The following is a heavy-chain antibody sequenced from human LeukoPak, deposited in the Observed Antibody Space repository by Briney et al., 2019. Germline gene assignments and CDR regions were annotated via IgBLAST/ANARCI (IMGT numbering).Heavy chain of an antibody. CDR1: GFTFSSYG. V-gene: IGHV3-30*02. D-gene: IGHD2-2*01. J-gene: IGHJ4*02. CDR3: AKDHCSSTTCYGSPGY. CDR2: IRYDGSNK. Sequence: PGGSLRLSCAASGFTFSSYGIHWVRQAPGKGLEWVAFIRYDGSNKYYADSVKGRFTISRDNSKNTLYLQMNSLRAEGTAVYYCAKDHCSSTTCYGSPGYWGQGTLVTVSS.